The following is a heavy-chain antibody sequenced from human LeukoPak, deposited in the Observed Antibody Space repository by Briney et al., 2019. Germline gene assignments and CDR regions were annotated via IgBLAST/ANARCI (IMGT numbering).Heavy chain of an antibody. CDR1: GFTFSSFS. Sequence: GGSLRLSCAASGFTFSSFSMNWVRQAPGKGLEWVSSISSSSSYIYYADSVKGRFTISRDNAKNSLYLQMNSLRAEDTAVYYCARKSIAAAGYFDYWGQGTLVTVSS. D-gene: IGHD6-13*01. J-gene: IGHJ4*02. CDR2: ISSSSSYI. V-gene: IGHV3-21*01. CDR3: ARKSIAAAGYFDY.